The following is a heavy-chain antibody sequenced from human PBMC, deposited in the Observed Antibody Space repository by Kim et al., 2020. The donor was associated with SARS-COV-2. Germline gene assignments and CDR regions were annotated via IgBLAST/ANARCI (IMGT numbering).Heavy chain of an antibody. Sequence: GGSLRLSCAASGFTFSSYGMHWVRQAPGKGLEWVAVIWYDGSNKYYADSVKGRFTISRDNSKNTLYLQMNSLRAEDTAVYYCARDGLVATTYYYYYYGMDVWGQGTTVTVSS. J-gene: IGHJ6*02. V-gene: IGHV3-33*01. CDR3: ARDGLVATTYYYYYYGMDV. CDR1: GFTFSSYG. D-gene: IGHD5-12*01. CDR2: IWYDGSNK.